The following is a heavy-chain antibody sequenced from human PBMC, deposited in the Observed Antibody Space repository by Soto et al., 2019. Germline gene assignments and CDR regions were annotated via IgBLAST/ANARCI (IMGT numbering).Heavy chain of an antibody. CDR2: ISSSTSTI. CDR3: ATDKGRSPIDY. CDR1: GFTFSSYS. J-gene: IGHJ4*02. Sequence: EVQLVESGGGLVQPGGSLRLSCAASGFTFSSYSMNWVRQAPGKGLEWVSYISSSTSTIYYADSVKGRFTISRDNAKNSLYLQMNSLRAEDTAVYYCATDKGRSPIDYWGQGTLITVSS. D-gene: IGHD2-15*01. V-gene: IGHV3-48*01.